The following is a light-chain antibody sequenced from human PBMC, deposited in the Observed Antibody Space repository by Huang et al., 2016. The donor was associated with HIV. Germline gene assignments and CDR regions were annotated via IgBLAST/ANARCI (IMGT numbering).Light chain of an antibody. J-gene: IGKJ1*01. Sequence: DIVMNQSPDSLAVSLGERANINCKSSQNVLYSSNNKNYLAWYQQKPGQPPKLLSYGASTLESGVPDRFSGSGSGTDFTLTISSLQAADVAVYYCHQYYRSPWTFGQGTKVEIK. CDR2: GAS. CDR1: QNVLYSSNNKNY. V-gene: IGKV4-1*01. CDR3: HQYYRSPWT.